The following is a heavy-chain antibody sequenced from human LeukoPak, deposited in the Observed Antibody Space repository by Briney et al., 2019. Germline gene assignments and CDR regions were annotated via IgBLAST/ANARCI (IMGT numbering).Heavy chain of an antibody. Sequence: PSETLSLTCAVYAGSFSGYYWSWIRQPPGKGLEWIGEINHSGRTNTNPSLKGRVTISVNTSNNQYSLKLSSVTAADAAVYYCESTAAAGPREDAFDIWGQGTMVTVSS. CDR2: INHSGRT. D-gene: IGHD6-13*01. CDR3: ESTAAAGPREDAFDI. V-gene: IGHV4-34*01. CDR1: AGSFSGYY. J-gene: IGHJ3*02.